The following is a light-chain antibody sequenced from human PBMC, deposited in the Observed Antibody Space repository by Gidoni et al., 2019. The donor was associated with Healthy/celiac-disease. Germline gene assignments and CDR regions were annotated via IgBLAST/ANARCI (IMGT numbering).Light chain of an antibody. V-gene: IGKV2-28*01. CDR1: QSLLHSNGYNY. Sequence: DIVMTQSPLSLPVTPGEPASISCRSSQSLLHSNGYNYLDWYLQKPGQSPQLLIYLGSNRASGVPDRFSGSGSGTDFTLKISRVEAEDVGVYYCMQALQTPITFXPXTKVXIK. J-gene: IGKJ3*01. CDR2: LGS. CDR3: MQALQTPIT.